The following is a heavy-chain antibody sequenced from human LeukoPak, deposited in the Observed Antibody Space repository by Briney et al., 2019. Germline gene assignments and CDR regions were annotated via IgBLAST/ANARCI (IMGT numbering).Heavy chain of an antibody. CDR2: INRDSGIK. D-gene: IGHD3-10*01. V-gene: IGHV3-23*01. J-gene: IGHJ1*01. Sequence: PGGSLRLSCAASGFGFSSDSMNWVRQAPGKGLEWISDINRDSGIKYYADSVRGRLTISRDNSKNTLNLQMNSLRAEDTAVYYCAKDYYMSPLTTPEYFHHWGQGTLVTVSS. CDR1: GFGFSSDS. CDR3: AKDYYMSPLTTPEYFHH.